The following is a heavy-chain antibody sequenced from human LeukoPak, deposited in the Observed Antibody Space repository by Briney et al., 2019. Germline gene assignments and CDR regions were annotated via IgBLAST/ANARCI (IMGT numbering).Heavy chain of an antibody. J-gene: IGHJ4*02. CDR1: GGSISSGGYY. CDR3: ARVPMVRGVIFDY. Sequence: PSETLSLTCTVSGGSISSGGYYWSWIRQHPGKGLEWIGYIYYSGSTYYNPSLKSRVTISVDTSKNQFSLKLSSVTAADTAVYYCARVPMVRGVIFDYWGQGTLVTVSS. D-gene: IGHD3-10*01. V-gene: IGHV4-31*03. CDR2: IYYSGST.